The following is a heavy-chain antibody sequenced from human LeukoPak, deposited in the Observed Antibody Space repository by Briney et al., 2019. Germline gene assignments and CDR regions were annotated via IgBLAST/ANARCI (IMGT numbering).Heavy chain of an antibody. CDR1: GFTFDDYA. CDR2: ISWNSGSI. V-gene: IGHV3-9*03. CDR3: AKGDDYDSSGPVDY. D-gene: IGHD3-22*01. J-gene: IGHJ4*02. Sequence: GRSLRLSCAASGFTFDDYAMHWVRHAPGKGLEWVSGISWNSGSIGYADSVKGRFTISRDNAKNSLYLQTNSLRAEDMALYYCAKGDDYDSSGPVDYWGQGTLVTVSS.